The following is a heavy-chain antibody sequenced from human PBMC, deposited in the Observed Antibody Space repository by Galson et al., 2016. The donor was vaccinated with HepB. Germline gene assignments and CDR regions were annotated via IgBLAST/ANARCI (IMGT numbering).Heavy chain of an antibody. V-gene: IGHV3-11*06. CDR3: ARDYSGQLWLLGGFDY. CDR2: ISSSGSYT. Sequence: SLRLSCAASGFTFSDYYMSWIRQGPGKGLEWVSYISSSGSYTNYADSVKGRFTISRDNPKNSRYLQMNSLRVEDTAVYYCARDYSGQLWLLGGFDYWGQGTLVTVSS. CDR1: GFTFSDYY. J-gene: IGHJ4*02. D-gene: IGHD5-18*01.